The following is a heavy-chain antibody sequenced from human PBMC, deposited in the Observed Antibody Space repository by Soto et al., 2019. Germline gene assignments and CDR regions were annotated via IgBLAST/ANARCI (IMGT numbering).Heavy chain of an antibody. CDR3: AKDRDYGSDFDY. CDR1: GFTFSSYA. J-gene: IGHJ4*02. CDR2: ISGSGGST. D-gene: IGHD4-17*01. Sequence: GGSLRLSCAASGFTFSSYAMSWVRQAPGKGLEWVSAISGSGGSTHYADSVKGRFTISRDISKNTLYLQMNSLRAEDTAVYYCAKDRDYGSDFDYWGQGTLVTVSS. V-gene: IGHV3-23*01.